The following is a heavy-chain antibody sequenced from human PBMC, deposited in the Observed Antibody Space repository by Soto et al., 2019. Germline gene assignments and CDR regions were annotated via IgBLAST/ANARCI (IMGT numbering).Heavy chain of an antibody. CDR1: GFSFSNYG. J-gene: IGHJ3*01. CDR3: AKELDLHSEAFDV. D-gene: IGHD1-7*01. V-gene: IGHV3-30*18. CDR2: ILYDGSNE. Sequence: QVQLVESGGGVVQPGRSLRLSCAASGFSFSNYGIHWVRQAPGKGLEWVALILYDGSNEYYGDSVKGRFTVSRDNSKNTLYLQMNSLRPEDTAVYYCAKELDLHSEAFDVWGQGTMVIVSA.